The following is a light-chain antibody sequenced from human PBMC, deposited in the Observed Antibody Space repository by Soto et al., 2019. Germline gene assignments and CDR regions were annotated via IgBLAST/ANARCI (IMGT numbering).Light chain of an antibody. CDR1: QSISSY. CDR3: QQSYSTPLS. CDR2: AAS. V-gene: IGKV1-39*01. J-gene: IGKJ4*01. Sequence: DIQMTQSPSSLSASVGDRVTITCRASQSISSYLNWYQQKPGKAPKLLIYAASSLQSGVPSRFSGSGSGTDFTLTNSSLQPEDFATYDCQQSYSTPLSFGGGTKVEIK.